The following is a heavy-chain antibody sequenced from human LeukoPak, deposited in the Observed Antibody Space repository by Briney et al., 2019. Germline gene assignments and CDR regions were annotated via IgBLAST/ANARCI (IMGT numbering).Heavy chain of an antibody. CDR2: INSDGSIT. CDR3: ARVTGLPNLDY. D-gene: IGHD1-14*01. V-gene: IGHV3-74*01. Sequence: GGSLRLSCAASGFTFSNYWMHWVRQAPGKGLVWVSRINSDGSITNYADSVKGRFTISRDNAKNTLYLQMNSLRAEDAAVYYCARVTGLPNLDYWGRGALVTVSS. J-gene: IGHJ4*02. CDR1: GFTFSNYW.